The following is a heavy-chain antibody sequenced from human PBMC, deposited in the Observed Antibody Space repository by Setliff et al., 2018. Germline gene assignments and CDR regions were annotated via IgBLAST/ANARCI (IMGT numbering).Heavy chain of an antibody. D-gene: IGHD6-13*01. V-gene: IGHV1-46*01. CDR3: ARAGVAAADRKGLLEY. CDR2: INPGGGSA. CDR1: GYTLSRHY. Sequence: ASVKVSCKATGYTLSRHYMHWARQAPGQGLEWMGIINPGGGSASIVQKFQGRVTMTSDASTSTVYMEFTGLTSEDTAVYYCARAGVAAADRKGLLEYWGQGTLVTVSS. J-gene: IGHJ4*02.